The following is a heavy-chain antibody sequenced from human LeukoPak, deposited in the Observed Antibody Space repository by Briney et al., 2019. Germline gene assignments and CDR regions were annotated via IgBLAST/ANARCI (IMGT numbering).Heavy chain of an antibody. Sequence: GRSLRLSCAASGFTFSSYGMHWVRQAPGKGLEWVAVISYDGSNKYYADSVKGRFTISRDNSKNTLYLQMNSLRAEDTAAYYCAKVAVAGSFDYWGQGTLVTVSS. CDR1: GFTFSSYG. CDR3: AKVAVAGSFDY. D-gene: IGHD6-19*01. CDR2: ISYDGSNK. V-gene: IGHV3-30*18. J-gene: IGHJ4*02.